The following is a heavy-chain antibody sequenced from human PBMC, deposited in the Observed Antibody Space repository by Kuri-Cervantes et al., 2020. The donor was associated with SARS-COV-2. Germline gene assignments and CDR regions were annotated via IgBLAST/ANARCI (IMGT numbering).Heavy chain of an antibody. Sequence: GESLKISCAASGFTFSSYAMHWVRQAPGKGLEWVAVISYDGSNEYYADSVKGRFTISRDNSKNTLYLQMNSLRAEDTAVYYCAREVLLAVGAFNIWGQGTMVTVSS. CDR2: ISYDGSNE. D-gene: IGHD2-8*02. J-gene: IGHJ3*02. CDR3: AREVLLAVGAFNI. V-gene: IGHV3-30-3*01. CDR1: GFTFSSYA.